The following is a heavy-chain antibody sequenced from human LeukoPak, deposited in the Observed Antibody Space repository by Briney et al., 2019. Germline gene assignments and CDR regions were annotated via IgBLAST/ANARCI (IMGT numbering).Heavy chain of an antibody. V-gene: IGHV3-23*01. CDR2: ISGSGGST. D-gene: IGHD6-13*01. CDR3: ARDSSSSWELFDY. J-gene: IGHJ4*02. Sequence: PGGSLRLTCAASGFTFSSYAMSWVRQAPGKGLEWVSAISGSGGSTYYADSVKGRFTISRDNSKNTLYLQMNSLRAEDTAVYYCARDSSSSWELFDYWGQGTLVTVSS. CDR1: GFTFSSYA.